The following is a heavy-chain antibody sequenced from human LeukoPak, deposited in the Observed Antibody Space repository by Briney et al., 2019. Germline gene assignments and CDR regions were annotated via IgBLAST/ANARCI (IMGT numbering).Heavy chain of an antibody. CDR3: AARETYYDILTGYYQGGVDY. CDR1: GYAISSGFY. Sequence: SETLSLTCTVSGYAISSGFYWGWIRQPPGKGLEWIGAIHHSGGTYYNPSLKSRVTISVDTSKNQFSLKLSSVTAADTAVYYCAARETYYDILTGYYQGGVDYWGQGTLVTVSS. V-gene: IGHV4-38-2*02. CDR2: IHHSGGT. J-gene: IGHJ4*02. D-gene: IGHD3-9*01.